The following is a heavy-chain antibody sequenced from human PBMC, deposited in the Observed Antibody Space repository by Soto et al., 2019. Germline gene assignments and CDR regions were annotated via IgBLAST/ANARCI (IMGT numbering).Heavy chain of an antibody. J-gene: IGHJ3*02. CDR1: GYSISSSNW. CDR2: IYYSGST. V-gene: IGHV4-28*01. CDR3: ARSSEGQLVAAKGAFDI. D-gene: IGHD6-6*01. Sequence: SETLSLTCAVSGYSISSSNWWGWIRQPPGKGLEWIGYIYYSGSTYYNPSLKSRVTMSVDTSKNQFSLKLSSVTAVDTAVYYCARSSEGQLVAAKGAFDIWGQGTMVTVSS.